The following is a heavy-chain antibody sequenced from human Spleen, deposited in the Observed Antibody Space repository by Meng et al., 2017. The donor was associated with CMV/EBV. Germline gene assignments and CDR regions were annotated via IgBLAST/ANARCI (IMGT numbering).Heavy chain of an antibody. J-gene: IGHJ3*02. Sequence: SETLSLTCIVSGGSISSYYWSWIRQPPGKGLEWIGYIYYSGNTNYNPSLKSRVTISVDTSKNQFSLKMSSVTAADTAVYYCARDSGFPDIWGQGTMVTVSS. D-gene: IGHD6-25*01. CDR1: GGSISSYY. CDR2: IYYSGNT. CDR3: ARDSGFPDI. V-gene: IGHV4-59*01.